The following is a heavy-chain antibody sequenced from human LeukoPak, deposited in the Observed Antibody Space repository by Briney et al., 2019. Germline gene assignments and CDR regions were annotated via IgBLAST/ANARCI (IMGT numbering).Heavy chain of an antibody. J-gene: IGHJ5*02. CDR2: IYPGDSDT. Sequence: PGESLKISCKGSGYSFTSYWIGWVRQMPGKGLEWMGIIYPGDSDTRYSPSFQGQVTISADKSISTAYLQWSSLKASDTAMYYCARLSYYYGSGDNWFDPWGQGTLVTVSS. V-gene: IGHV5-51*01. D-gene: IGHD3-10*01. CDR1: GYSFTSYW. CDR3: ARLSYYYGSGDNWFDP.